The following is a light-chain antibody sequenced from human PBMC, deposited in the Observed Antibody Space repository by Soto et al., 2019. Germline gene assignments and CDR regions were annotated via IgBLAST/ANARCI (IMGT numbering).Light chain of an antibody. CDR1: QSVRSSF. CDR2: HAS. V-gene: IGKV3-20*01. J-gene: IGKJ1*01. CDR3: QQYSDSPGT. Sequence: EIVLTQSPGTLSLSPGERATLSCRASQSVRSSFLAWYQQKPGQAPRLLIYHASNRVTGIPDRFSGSGSGTDFTLTISRLEPEDFAVYYCQQYSDSPGTFGQGTKVDIK.